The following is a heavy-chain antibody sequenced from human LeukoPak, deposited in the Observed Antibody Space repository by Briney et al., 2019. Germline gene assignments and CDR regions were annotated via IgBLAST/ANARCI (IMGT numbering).Heavy chain of an antibody. D-gene: IGHD3-10*01. Sequence: GGSLRLSCAASGFTLSSYSMNWVRQAPGKGLEWVSYISSSSSTIYYADSVKGRFTISRDNAKNSLYLQMNSLRAEDTAVYYCANLPLVRGVILAVVYWGQGTLVTVSS. J-gene: IGHJ4*02. CDR3: ANLPLVRGVILAVVY. V-gene: IGHV3-48*01. CDR2: ISSSSSTI. CDR1: GFTLSSYS.